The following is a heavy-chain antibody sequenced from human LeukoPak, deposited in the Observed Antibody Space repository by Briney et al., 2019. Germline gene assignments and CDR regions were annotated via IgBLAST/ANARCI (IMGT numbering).Heavy chain of an antibody. CDR2: INAGNGNT. D-gene: IGHD3-22*01. Sequence: ASVKVSCKASGYTFTSYAMHRVRQAPGQRLEWMGWINAGNGNTKYSQKFQGRVTITRDTSASTAYMELSSLRSEDTAVYYCARDQGYYDSSGYYTEDYWGQGTLVTVSS. V-gene: IGHV1-3*01. CDR1: GYTFTSYA. CDR3: ARDQGYYDSSGYYTEDY. J-gene: IGHJ4*02.